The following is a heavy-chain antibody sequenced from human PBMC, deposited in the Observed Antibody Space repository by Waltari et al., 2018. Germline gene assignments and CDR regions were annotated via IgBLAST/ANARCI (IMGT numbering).Heavy chain of an antibody. D-gene: IGHD3-3*01. Sequence: QVQLVQSGAAVKKPGSSVTVSCKASGGTISSYAISCVRQAPGQGSEWMGGIIPIFGTANCEQKFQGRGTMTADESTSTAYMELSSLRSEDTAVYYCARNSKVTIFGVAHNWFDPWGQGTLVTVSS. J-gene: IGHJ5*02. CDR3: ARNSKVTIFGVAHNWFDP. CDR2: IIPIFGTA. CDR1: GGTISSYA. V-gene: IGHV1-69*01.